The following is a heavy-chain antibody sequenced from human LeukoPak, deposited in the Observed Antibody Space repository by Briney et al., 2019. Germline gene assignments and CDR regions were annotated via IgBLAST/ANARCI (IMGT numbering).Heavy chain of an antibody. D-gene: IGHD3-10*02. V-gene: IGHV3-74*01. Sequence: GGSLRLSCAASGFTFSNCWMHWVRQAPGKGLEWVSRIESDGSRKSYADSVKGRFTISRDNAKNTLYLQMNSLRAEDTAVYYCAILGSGSSSWTDWGQGTLVTVSS. J-gene: IGHJ4*02. CDR3: AILGSGSSSWTD. CDR2: IESDGSRK. CDR1: GFTFSNCW.